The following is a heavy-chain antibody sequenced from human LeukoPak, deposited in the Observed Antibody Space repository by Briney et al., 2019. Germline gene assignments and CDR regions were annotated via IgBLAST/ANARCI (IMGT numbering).Heavy chain of an antibody. Sequence: PSETLSLTCTVSGGSISSYYWSWIRQPAGKGLEWIGRIYTSGSTNYNPSLKSRVTISVDTSKNQFSLKLSSVTAADTAVYYCARHGNYYGSGSYMVYFDYWGQGTLVTVSS. CDR3: ARHGNYYGSGSYMVYFDY. CDR1: GGSISSYY. D-gene: IGHD3-10*01. CDR2: IYTSGST. V-gene: IGHV4-4*07. J-gene: IGHJ4*02.